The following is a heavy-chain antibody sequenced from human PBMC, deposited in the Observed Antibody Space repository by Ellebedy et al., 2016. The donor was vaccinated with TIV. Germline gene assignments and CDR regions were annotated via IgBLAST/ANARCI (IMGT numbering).Heavy chain of an antibody. V-gene: IGHV1-46*01. Sequence: AASVKVSCKSSGYTFISDLMHWVRQAPGQGLEWMGAVNPSNGGTGYAQKFQGRVTMTRDTSASTVYLELSSLRSEDTAVYYCARDSGANFLGLSFGLWGRGTLVTVSS. CDR3: ARDSGANFLGLSFGL. J-gene: IGHJ2*01. CDR2: VNPSNGGT. CDR1: GYTFISDL. D-gene: IGHD4/OR15-4a*01.